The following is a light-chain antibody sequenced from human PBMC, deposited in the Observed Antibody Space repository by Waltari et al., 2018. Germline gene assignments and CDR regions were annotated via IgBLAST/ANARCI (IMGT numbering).Light chain of an antibody. CDR2: EVS. Sequence: QSALTQPASVSGSPGQSITISCTGTSSDVGAYNFVSWYQQHPGKAPHLIIYEVSERPPGVSNRCSGAKSDNTASLTISGLQAEDEADYYCSSYTTSTAPGVFGAGTKVTVL. CDR1: SSDVGAYNF. CDR3: SSYTTSTAPGV. V-gene: IGLV2-14*01. J-gene: IGLJ1*01.